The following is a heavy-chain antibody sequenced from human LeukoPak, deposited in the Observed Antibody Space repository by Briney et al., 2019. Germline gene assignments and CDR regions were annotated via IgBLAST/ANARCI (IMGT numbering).Heavy chain of an antibody. CDR3: ARAGEVVVVAATDY. Sequence: GRSLRLSCAASGFTFSSYAMHWVRQAPGKGLEWVAVISYDGSNKYYADSVKGRFTISRDNSKNTLYLQMNSLRAEDTAVYYCARAGEVVVVAATDYWGQGTLVTVSP. V-gene: IGHV3-30*04. CDR2: ISYDGSNK. CDR1: GFTFSSYA. D-gene: IGHD2-15*01. J-gene: IGHJ4*02.